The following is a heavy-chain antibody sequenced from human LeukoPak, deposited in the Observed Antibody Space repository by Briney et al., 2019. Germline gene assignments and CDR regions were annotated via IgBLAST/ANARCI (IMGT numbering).Heavy chain of an antibody. D-gene: IGHD3-22*01. Sequence: TGGSLRLSCAASGFTFSTYAMSWVRQAPGKGLEWVSAISGSGGSTYYADSVKGRFTISRDNSKTTLYLQMNSLRAEDTAVYYCARDIYHDSSGYFDYWGQGNLVTVSS. CDR2: ISGSGGST. CDR3: ARDIYHDSSGYFDY. J-gene: IGHJ4*02. V-gene: IGHV3-23*01. CDR1: GFTFSTYA.